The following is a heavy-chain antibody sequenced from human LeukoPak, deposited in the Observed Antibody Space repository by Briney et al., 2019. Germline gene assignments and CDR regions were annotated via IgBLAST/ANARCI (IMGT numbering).Heavy chain of an antibody. D-gene: IGHD6-6*01. CDR1: GFTFGGYW. CDR2: IKYDGSEK. V-gene: IGHV3-7*01. J-gene: IGHJ4*01. Sequence: GGSLRLSCGASGFTFGGYWMYWVRQAPGKGLEGVANIKYDGSEKNYVDSVKGRFTISRDNAKNSLYLQMNSLRAEDTAVYYCARDGVSSSPVFDYWGHGTLVTVSS. CDR3: ARDGVSSSPVFDY.